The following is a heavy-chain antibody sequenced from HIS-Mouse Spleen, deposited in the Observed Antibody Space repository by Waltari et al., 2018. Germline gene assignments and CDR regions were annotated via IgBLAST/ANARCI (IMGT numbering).Heavy chain of an antibody. V-gene: IGHV2-70*15. CDR3: ARIAEGYSSGWYAFDY. D-gene: IGHD6-19*01. Sequence: QVTLRESGPALVKPTQTLTLTCTFSGFSLSTSGMCVSWIPQPPGKALEWLARLDWDDDKYYSTSLKTRLTISKDTSKNQVVLTMTNMDPVDTATYYCARIAEGYSSGWYAFDYWGQGTLVTVSS. CDR2: LDWDDDK. CDR1: GFSLSTSGMC. J-gene: IGHJ4*02.